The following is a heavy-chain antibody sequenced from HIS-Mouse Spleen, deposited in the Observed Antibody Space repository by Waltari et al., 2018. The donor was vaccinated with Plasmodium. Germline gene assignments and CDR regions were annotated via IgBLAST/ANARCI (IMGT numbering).Heavy chain of an antibody. V-gene: IGHV1-18*01. D-gene: IGHD1-26*01. Sequence: QVQLVQSGAEGKRPGASGKFSCKASGYTFSSYGISRVRQAPGQALEGMGWISGYNGNTNYAQKVQGRVTMTTDTSTSTAYMELRSLRSDDTAVYYCARLLPWVHGHFDYWGQGTLVTVSS. CDR1: GYTFSSYG. CDR3: ARLLPWVHGHFDY. J-gene: IGHJ4*02. CDR2: ISGYNGNT.